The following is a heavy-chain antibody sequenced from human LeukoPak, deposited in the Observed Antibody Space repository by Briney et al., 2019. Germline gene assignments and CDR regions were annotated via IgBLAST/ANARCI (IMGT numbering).Heavy chain of an antibody. CDR1: GDSVSSNSAA. CDR3: ARVKILWFGELPYYYYGLDV. CDR2: TYYRSKWYY. J-gene: IGHJ6*02. D-gene: IGHD3-10*01. Sequence: SQTLSLTCAISGDSVSSNSAAWHWIRQSPSRGLEWLGRTYYRSKWYYEYTVSVKSRITINPDTSKNQFSLQLNSVTPEDTAVYYCARVKILWFGELPYYYYGLDVWGQGTTVTVSS. V-gene: IGHV6-1*01.